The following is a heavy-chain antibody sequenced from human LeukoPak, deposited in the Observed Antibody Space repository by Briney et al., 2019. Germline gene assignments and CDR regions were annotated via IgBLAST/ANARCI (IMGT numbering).Heavy chain of an antibody. J-gene: IGHJ4*02. CDR1: GFTFSSYG. D-gene: IGHD1-26*01. CDR3: AKTLVGATGAFDY. CDR2: IWYDGSNK. V-gene: IGHV3-30*02. Sequence: GGSLRLSCAASGFTFSSYGMHWVRQAPGKGLEWVAVIWYDGSNKYYADSVKGRFTISRDNSKNTLYLQMNSLRAEDTAVYYCAKTLVGATGAFDYWGQGTLVTVSS.